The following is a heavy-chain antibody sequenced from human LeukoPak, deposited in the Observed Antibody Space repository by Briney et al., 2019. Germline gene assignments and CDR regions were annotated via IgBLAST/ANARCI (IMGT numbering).Heavy chain of an antibody. Sequence: PSETLPLTCTVSGGSISSYYWSWIRQPPGKGLEWIGYIYYSGSTNYNPSLKSRVTISVDTSKNQFSLKLSSVTAADTAVYYCARDYIWGATDAFDIWGQGTMVTVSS. J-gene: IGHJ3*02. CDR1: GGSISSYY. V-gene: IGHV4-59*01. CDR2: IYYSGST. CDR3: ARDYIWGATDAFDI. D-gene: IGHD3-16*01.